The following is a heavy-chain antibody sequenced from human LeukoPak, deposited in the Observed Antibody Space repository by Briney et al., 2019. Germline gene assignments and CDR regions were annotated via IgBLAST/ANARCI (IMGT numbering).Heavy chain of an antibody. V-gene: IGHV3-30*02. J-gene: IGHJ4*02. D-gene: IGHD6-13*01. Sequence: GGSLRLSCTASGFSFIDFAMHWVRQAPGKGLEWVAFIRYDGSNKYYADSVKGRFTISRDNSKNTLYLQMNSLRAEDTAVYYCAKDLWAAAGTGFDYWGQGTLVTVSS. CDR2: IRYDGSNK. CDR3: AKDLWAAAGTGFDY. CDR1: GFSFIDFA.